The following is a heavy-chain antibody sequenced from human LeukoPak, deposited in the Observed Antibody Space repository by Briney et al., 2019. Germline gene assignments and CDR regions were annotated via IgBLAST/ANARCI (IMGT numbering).Heavy chain of an antibody. J-gene: IGHJ4*02. V-gene: IGHV4-39*07. CDR1: GGSLSSSSYY. D-gene: IGHD3-10*01. CDR2: IYHSGSI. CDR3: AIGSGRVVLFNY. Sequence: PSGALSLTCTVSGGSLSSSSYYWGCSRQPPGKGLEWIGSIYHSGSIYYNPSLKRRFAISVDTAKNPLSLQLSSVRAEDTAVYYCAIGSGRVVLFNYWGQGTLVTVSS.